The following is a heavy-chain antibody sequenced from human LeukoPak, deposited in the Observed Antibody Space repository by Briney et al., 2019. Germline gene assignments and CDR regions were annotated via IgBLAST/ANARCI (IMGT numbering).Heavy chain of an antibody. J-gene: IGHJ4*02. CDR3: AKAAYCTSTSCHFSGYAQRPLDS. CDR2: ISNDGSSK. Sequence: GGSLRLSSVASGFTFNAYGIHWVRPDPGKGLEWVAGISNDGSSKDYADSVKGRLTISRDNSKNTMYLQMNSLRTEDTAVYYCAKAAYCTSTSCHFSGYAQRPLDSWGQGTLVTVSS. D-gene: IGHD2-2*01. CDR1: GFTFNAYG. V-gene: IGHV3-30*18.